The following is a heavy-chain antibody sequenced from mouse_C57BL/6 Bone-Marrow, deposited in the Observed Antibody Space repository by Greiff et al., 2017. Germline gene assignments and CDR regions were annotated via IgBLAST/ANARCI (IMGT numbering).Heavy chain of an antibody. CDR3: ARLEFDGSSGDWYFDV. CDR2: SYPRDGST. CDR1: GYTFTSYD. J-gene: IGHJ1*03. Sequence: VKLMESGPELVKPGASVKLSCKASGYTFTSYDINWVKQRPGQGLEWIGWSYPRDGSTKYNEKFKGKATVTVDTSSSTAYMELHSLTSEDSAVYFCARLEFDGSSGDWYFDVWGTGTTVTVSS. V-gene: IGHV1-85*01. D-gene: IGHD1-1*01.